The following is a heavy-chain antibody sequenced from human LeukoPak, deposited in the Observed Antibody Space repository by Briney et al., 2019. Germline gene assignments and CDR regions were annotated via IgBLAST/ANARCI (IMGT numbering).Heavy chain of an antibody. CDR1: GCSISSHY. CDR3: AIHFDSSRPVDY. V-gene: IGHV4-59*08. D-gene: IGHD3-22*01. CDR2: IYYSGST. J-gene: IGHJ4*02. Sequence: PSESLSLTCTVSGCSISSHYRSWIRQPPGRGLEWIGSIYYSGSTNYYPSLKSRVSISVDTSKNNFSLKLSSVPAADTAVYYCAIHFDSSRPVDYWGQGTLVTVSS.